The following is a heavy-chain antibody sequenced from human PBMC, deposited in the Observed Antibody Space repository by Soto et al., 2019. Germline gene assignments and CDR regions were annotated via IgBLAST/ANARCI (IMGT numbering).Heavy chain of an antibody. CDR3: AIPYYYDSSGCFDY. CDR2: ISYDGSNK. Sequence: GGSLRLSCAASGFTFSSYGMHWVRQAPGKGLEWVAVISYDGSNKYYADSVKGRFTISRDNSKNTLYLQMNSLRAEDTAVYYCAIPYYYDSSGCFDYWGQGTLVTVSS. V-gene: IGHV3-30*03. J-gene: IGHJ4*02. CDR1: GFTFSSYG. D-gene: IGHD3-22*01.